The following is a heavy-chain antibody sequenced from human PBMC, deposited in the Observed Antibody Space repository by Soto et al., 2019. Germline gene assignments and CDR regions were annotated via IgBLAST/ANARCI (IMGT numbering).Heavy chain of an antibody. J-gene: IGHJ4*02. CDR2: INSGSSLI. D-gene: IGHD1-26*01. CDR3: ARTIVGATVRFDY. Sequence: GGSLRLSCAASGFAFSTYVMNSVRQAPGKGLEWVSYINSGSSLIYYADSVRGRFTISRDNAKNLLYLQMDSLRAEDTAVYYCARTIVGATVRFDYWGQGTQVTVSS. CDR1: GFAFSTYV. V-gene: IGHV3-48*01.